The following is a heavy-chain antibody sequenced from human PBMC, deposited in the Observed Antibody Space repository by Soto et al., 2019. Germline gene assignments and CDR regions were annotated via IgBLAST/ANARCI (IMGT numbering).Heavy chain of an antibody. CDR3: ARDLEGAAAGTLDY. J-gene: IGHJ4*02. V-gene: IGHV4-59*01. D-gene: IGHD6-13*01. Sequence: SETLSLTCTVSGDSISSSYWSWIRQSPGKGLEWIGYIYYSGSTNYNASLKSRVTISVDTSKNQFSLKLSSVTAADTAVYYCARDLEGAAAGTLDYWGQGTLVTVSS. CDR2: IYYSGST. CDR1: GDSISSSY.